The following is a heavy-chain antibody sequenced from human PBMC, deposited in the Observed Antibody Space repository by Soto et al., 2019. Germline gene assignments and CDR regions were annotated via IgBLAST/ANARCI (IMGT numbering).Heavy chain of an antibody. V-gene: IGHV1-69*08. CDR3: AGDPGYSNYAFDF. J-gene: IGHJ4*02. Sequence: QVQLVQSGAEVKKPGSSVKVSCEASGGSVSSYTLSWVRQAPGQGLEWMGRIIPILGRANYAQKFQDKVTITADKSTSTAYMELSGLRSEATAVYFCAGDPGYSNYAFDFWGQGTLITVSS. CDR1: GGSVSSYT. CDR2: IIPILGRA. D-gene: IGHD4-4*01.